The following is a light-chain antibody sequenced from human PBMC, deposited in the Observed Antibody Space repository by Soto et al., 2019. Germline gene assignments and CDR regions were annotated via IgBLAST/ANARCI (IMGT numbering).Light chain of an antibody. CDR3: AAWDDSLNGPV. CDR1: SFNLGSNS. CDR2: NTY. J-gene: IGLJ3*02. V-gene: IGLV1-44*01. Sequence: QSVLTQPPSASGTPGQRASISCSGSSFNLGSNSGNWYQQLPGTAPKLLIYNTYQRPLGVPDRFSGSKSGTSASLAISGLQSEDEGDYFCAAWDDSLNGPVFGGGTKLTVL.